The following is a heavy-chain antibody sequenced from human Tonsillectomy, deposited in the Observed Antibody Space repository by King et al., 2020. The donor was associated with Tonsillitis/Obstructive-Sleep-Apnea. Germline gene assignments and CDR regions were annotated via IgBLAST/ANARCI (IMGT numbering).Heavy chain of an antibody. J-gene: IGHJ5*02. CDR3: ARHMGERLDIVVVYNWFDP. CDR2: IYYSGST. CDR1: GGSISSSSYY. Sequence: LQLQESGPGLVKPSETLSLTCTVSGGSISSSSYYWGWIRQPPGKGLGWIGSIYYSGSTYYNPSLKSRVTISVDTSKNQFSLKLSSVTAADTAVYYCARHMGERLDIVVVYNWFDPWGQGTLVTVSS. V-gene: IGHV4-39*01. D-gene: IGHD2-2*03.